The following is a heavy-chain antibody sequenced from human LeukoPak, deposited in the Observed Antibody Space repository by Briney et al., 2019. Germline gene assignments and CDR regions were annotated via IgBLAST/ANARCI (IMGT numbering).Heavy chain of an antibody. CDR2: IKQDGSEK. CDR3: ARDIGYSYGYEVNWFDP. Sequence: PGGSLRLSCAASGFTFSSYWMSWVRQAPGKGLEWVANIKQDGSEKYYVDSVKGRFTISRDSAKNSLYLQMNSLRAEDTAVYYCARDIGYSYGYEVNWFDPWGQGTLVTVSS. D-gene: IGHD5-18*01. V-gene: IGHV3-7*01. CDR1: GFTFSSYW. J-gene: IGHJ5*02.